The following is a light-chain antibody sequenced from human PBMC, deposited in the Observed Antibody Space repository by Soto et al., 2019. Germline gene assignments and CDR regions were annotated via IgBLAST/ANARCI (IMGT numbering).Light chain of an antibody. CDR2: GAS. J-gene: IGKJ2*01. CDR3: QQRDKWPRT. Sequence: EIVLTQSPATLSLSPGERATLSCRASQSVGSYLAWYQHKPGQAPRLLIYGASNRATDIPGRFSGRGSGTDFTLTISSRESGDSAVYYCQQRDKWPRTVGQGTKLEIK. V-gene: IGKV3-11*01. CDR1: QSVGSY.